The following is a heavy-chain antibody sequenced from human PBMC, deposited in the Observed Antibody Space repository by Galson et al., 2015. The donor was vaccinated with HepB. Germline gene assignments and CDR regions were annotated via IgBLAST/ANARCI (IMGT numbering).Heavy chain of an antibody. CDR3: ARPSLKYCSGDSCYPDAFDI. J-gene: IGHJ3*02. Sequence: SETLSLTCTVSAGSISSYYWNWIRQPPGKGLEWMGYIHYSGTTSYNPSLKSRVPISADTSKNQFSLKLSSVTAADTAVYYCARPSLKYCSGDSCYPDAFDIWGQGTMVTVSS. V-gene: IGHV4-59*08. CDR1: AGSISSYY. CDR2: IHYSGTT. D-gene: IGHD2-15*01.